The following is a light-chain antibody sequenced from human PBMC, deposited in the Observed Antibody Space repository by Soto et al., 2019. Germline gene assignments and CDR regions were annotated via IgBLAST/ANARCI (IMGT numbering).Light chain of an antibody. V-gene: IGKV3-20*01. J-gene: IGKJ3*01. CDR3: QKYGTQIFT. CDR2: GAS. CDR1: QSVTNNF. Sequence: IVLTQSPGTLSLSPGERATLSCGASQSVTNNFLAWYQQKPGQAPRLLIYGASSRATGVPDRFSGSGSGTNFTLIITRLVPGDFAVFNWQKYGTQIFTFDLGTKVDIK.